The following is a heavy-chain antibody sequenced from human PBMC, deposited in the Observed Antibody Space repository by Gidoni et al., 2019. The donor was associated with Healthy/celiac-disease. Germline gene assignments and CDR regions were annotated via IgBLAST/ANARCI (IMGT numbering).Heavy chain of an antibody. CDR3: AKAKTPGDSSGPKSEDYFDY. J-gene: IGHJ4*02. V-gene: IGHV3-23*01. CDR1: GFTFSSYA. CDR2: ISGSGGST. Sequence: EVQLLESGGGLVQPGGSLRLSCAASGFTFSSYAMRWVRQAPGKGLEWVSAISGSGGSTYYADSVKGRFTISRDNSKNTLYLQMNSLRAEDTAVYYCAKAKTPGDSSGPKSEDYFDYWGQGTLVTVSS. D-gene: IGHD6-19*01.